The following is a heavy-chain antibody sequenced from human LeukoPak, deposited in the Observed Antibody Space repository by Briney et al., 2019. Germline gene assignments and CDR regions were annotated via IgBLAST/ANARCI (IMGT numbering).Heavy chain of an antibody. D-gene: IGHD2/OR15-2a*01. CDR2: ISFDGSTK. Sequence: PGGSLRLSCAASGFTFSTYAIHWVRQAPGKGLEWVTVISFDGSTKYYADSVKGRFTVSRDNSKNTVFLQMNSLKTEDTAIYYCSTHPTSGFWGQGTLVTVSS. V-gene: IGHV3-30*04. CDR3: STHPTSGF. J-gene: IGHJ4*02. CDR1: GFTFSTYA.